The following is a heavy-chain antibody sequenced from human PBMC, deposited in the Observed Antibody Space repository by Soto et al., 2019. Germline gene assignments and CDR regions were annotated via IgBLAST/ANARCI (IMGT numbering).Heavy chain of an antibody. J-gene: IGHJ5*02. CDR2: IYHSGST. CDR3: ARGNAAAGSNWFDP. Sequence: SETLSLTCTVSGGSISSYWWSWVRQPPGKGLEWIGEIYHSGSTNYNPSLKSRVTISVDKSKNQFSLKLSSVTAADTAVYYCARGNAAAGSNWFDPWGQGTLVTVSS. V-gene: IGHV4-4*02. D-gene: IGHD6-13*01. CDR1: GGSISSYW.